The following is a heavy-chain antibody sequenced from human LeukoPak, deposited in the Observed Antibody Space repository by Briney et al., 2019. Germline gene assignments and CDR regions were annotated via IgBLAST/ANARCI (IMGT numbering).Heavy chain of an antibody. CDR3: ARGYSGYDPTYFDY. CDR1: GGSISSYY. CDR2: IYNSGST. J-gene: IGHJ4*02. Sequence: PSETLSLTCTVSGGSISSYYWSWIRQPPGKGLEWIGYIYNSGSTKYNPSLKSRVTISGDTSMKQFSLKLSSVTAADTAVYYCARGYSGYDPTYFDYWGQGTLVTVSS. V-gene: IGHV4-59*01. D-gene: IGHD5-12*01.